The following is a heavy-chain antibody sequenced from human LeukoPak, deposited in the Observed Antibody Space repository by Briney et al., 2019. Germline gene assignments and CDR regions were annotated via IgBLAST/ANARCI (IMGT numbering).Heavy chain of an antibody. CDR1: GFTFSSYA. D-gene: IGHD3-10*01. CDR3: AKDSRSGSSLDY. CDR2: ISGSGGST. V-gene: IGHV3-23*01. J-gene: IGHJ4*02. Sequence: GGSLRLSCAASGFTFSSYAMSWVRQAPGKGLEWVSAISGSGGSTYYADSVKGRFTVSRDNSKNTLYLQMNSLRAEDTAVYYCAKDSRSGSSLDYWGQGTLVTVSS.